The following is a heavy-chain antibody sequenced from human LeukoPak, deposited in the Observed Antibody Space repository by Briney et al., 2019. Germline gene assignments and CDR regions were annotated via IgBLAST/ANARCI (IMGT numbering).Heavy chain of an antibody. V-gene: IGHV1-24*01. Sequence: ASVKVSCKVSGYTLTELSMHWVRQAPGKGLEWMGGFDPEDGETIYAQKFQGRVTMTEDTSTDTAYMELSSLRSEDTAVYYCATGRYCSSTSCYTAPSVFDPWGQGTLVTVSS. CDR2: FDPEDGET. CDR1: GYTLTELS. D-gene: IGHD2-2*02. J-gene: IGHJ5*02. CDR3: ATGRYCSSTSCYTAPSVFDP.